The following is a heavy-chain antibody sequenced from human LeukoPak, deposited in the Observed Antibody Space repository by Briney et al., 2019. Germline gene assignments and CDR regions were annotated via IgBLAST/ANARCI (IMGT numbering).Heavy chain of an antibody. V-gene: IGHV4-34*01. CDR2: VGHSGTT. CDR1: GGSLNDYL. Sequence: SETLSLTCAVYGGSLNDYLWSWIRQPPGQGLEWIGEVGHSGTTNYNPSLKSRVTISVDTSKNQFSLKLSSVTAADTAVHYCARHEVRGARSFDYWGQGTLVTVSS. D-gene: IGHD3-10*01. J-gene: IGHJ4*02. CDR3: ARHEVRGARSFDY.